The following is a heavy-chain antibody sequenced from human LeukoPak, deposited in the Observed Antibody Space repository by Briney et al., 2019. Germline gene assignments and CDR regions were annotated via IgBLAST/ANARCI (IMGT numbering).Heavy chain of an antibody. V-gene: IGHV3-30*18. J-gene: IGHJ1*01. CDR3: AKGIAVAAFQH. CDR2: ISYDGSNK. CDR1: GSTFSSYG. Sequence: GRSLRLSCAASGSTFSSYGMHWVRQAPGKGLEWVAVISYDGSNKYYADSVKGRFTISRDNSKNTLYLQMNSLRAEDTAVYYCAKGIAVAAFQHWGQGTLVTVSS. D-gene: IGHD6-19*01.